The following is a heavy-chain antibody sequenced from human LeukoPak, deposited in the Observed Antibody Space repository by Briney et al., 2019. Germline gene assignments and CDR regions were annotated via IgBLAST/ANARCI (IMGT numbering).Heavy chain of an antibody. CDR3: ARAKLSPYDAFDI. J-gene: IGHJ3*02. Sequence: SQTLSLTCTVSGGSISSGAYYWSWIRQYPGKGLEWIGYIYYSRTTYYNPSLKSQFTISVDTPKNQFSLKLSSVTAADTAVYYCARAKLSPYDAFDIWGQGTMVTISS. CDR1: GGSISSGAYY. D-gene: IGHD3-10*01. CDR2: IYYSRTT. V-gene: IGHV4-31*01.